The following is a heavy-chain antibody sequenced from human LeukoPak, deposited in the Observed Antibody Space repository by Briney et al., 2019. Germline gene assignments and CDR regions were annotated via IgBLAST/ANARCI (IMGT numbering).Heavy chain of an antibody. CDR2: INHSGST. V-gene: IGHV4-39*07. CDR1: GGSISSGGYY. CDR3: ARVGGSVAGPQRNFRGHWFDP. Sequence: SETLSLTCTVSGGSISSGGYYWSWIRQPPGKGLEWIGEINHSGSTNYNPSLKSRVTISVDTSKNQFSLKLSSVTAADTAVYYCARVGGSVAGPQRNFRGHWFDPWGQGTLVTVSS. J-gene: IGHJ5*02. D-gene: IGHD6-19*01.